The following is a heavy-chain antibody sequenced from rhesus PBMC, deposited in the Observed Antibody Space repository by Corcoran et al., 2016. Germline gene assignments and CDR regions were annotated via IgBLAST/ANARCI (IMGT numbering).Heavy chain of an antibody. CDR1: GGSISESYR. J-gene: IGHJ4*01. Sequence: QVQLQESGPGVVKPSETLSLTCAVSGGSISESYRWSWIRQPPGKGLEWIGYIYGSSTSTNYNPSLTSRVTISKDTSKNQFSLKLSSVTAADTAVYYCARDPRGRHYFDYWGQGVLVTVSS. D-gene: IGHD3-34*01. V-gene: IGHV4S10*01. CDR3: ARDPRGRHYFDY. CDR2: IYGSSTST.